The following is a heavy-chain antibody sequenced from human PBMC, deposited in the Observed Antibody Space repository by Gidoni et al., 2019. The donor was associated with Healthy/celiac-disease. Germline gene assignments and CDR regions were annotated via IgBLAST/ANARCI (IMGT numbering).Heavy chain of an antibody. Sequence: QVQLVQSGAEVKKPGSSVKVSCKASGGTFSSYAISWVRQAPGQGIEWRGGIIPTFGTANYAQKFQGRVTMTADESTSTAYMELSSLRSEDTAVYYCARDRVQGRFRNWFDPWGQGTLVTVSS. V-gene: IGHV1-69*01. CDR2: IIPTFGTA. D-gene: IGHD3-10*01. CDR3: ARDRVQGRFRNWFDP. J-gene: IGHJ5*02. CDR1: GGTFSSYA.